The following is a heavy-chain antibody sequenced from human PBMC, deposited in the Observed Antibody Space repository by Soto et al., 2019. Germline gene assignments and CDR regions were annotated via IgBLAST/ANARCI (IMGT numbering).Heavy chain of an antibody. D-gene: IGHD3-10*01. Sequence: GGSLRLSCAASGLIFSNYGMHWVRQTPGKGLEFVSGISSNGGRTYYANSVKGRFTISRDNSKNTLYLQMGSLRNEDMAIYYCANGLWLGEDWGQGTQVNVSS. V-gene: IGHV3-64*01. CDR2: ISSNGGRT. CDR3: ANGLWLGED. J-gene: IGHJ1*01. CDR1: GLIFSNYG.